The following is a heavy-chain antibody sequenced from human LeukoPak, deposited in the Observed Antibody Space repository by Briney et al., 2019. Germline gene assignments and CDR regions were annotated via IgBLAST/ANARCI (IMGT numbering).Heavy chain of an antibody. J-gene: IGHJ4*02. CDR3: AKAVSSSWYFDY. D-gene: IGHD6-13*01. Sequence: GKSLRLSCAASGFTFSSYGMHWVRQAPGKGLEWVAFIRYDGSNKYYADSVKGRFTISRDNSKNTLYLQMNSLRAEDTAVYYCAKAVSSSWYFDYWGQGTLVTVSS. CDR2: IRYDGSNK. CDR1: GFTFSSYG. V-gene: IGHV3-30*02.